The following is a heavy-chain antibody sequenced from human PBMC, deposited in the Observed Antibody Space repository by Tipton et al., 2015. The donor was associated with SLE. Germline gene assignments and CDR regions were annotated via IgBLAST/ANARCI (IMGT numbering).Heavy chain of an antibody. D-gene: IGHD3-22*01. CDR2: VYPSDSAT. V-gene: IGHV5-51*03. CDR1: GNIFANYW. CDR3: SMGSGNGYSPLHY. J-gene: IGHJ4*02. Sequence: VQLVQSGAEVKKSGESLKISCRYSGNIFANYWIGWVRPMSGKGLEWMGGVYPSDSATRYNPSFEDQVTISADESSATAYLRWSSLKASDTAMYYCSMGSGNGYSPLHYWGQGMLVTVSS.